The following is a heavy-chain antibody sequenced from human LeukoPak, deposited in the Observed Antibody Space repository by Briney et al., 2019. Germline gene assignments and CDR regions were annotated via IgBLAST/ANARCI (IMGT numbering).Heavy chain of an antibody. D-gene: IGHD2-15*01. V-gene: IGHV3-33*01. J-gene: IGHJ5*02. Sequence: GGSLRLSCAASGFTFSNYGMHWVRQAPGKGLEWVAVIWYDGSNKYYADSVKGRFTISRDNSKNTLYLQMNSLRAEDTAVYYCGRVAGGGNLNTWFAPGGRETLVTVSS. CDR3: GRVAGGGNLNTWFAP. CDR2: IWYDGSNK. CDR1: GFTFSNYG.